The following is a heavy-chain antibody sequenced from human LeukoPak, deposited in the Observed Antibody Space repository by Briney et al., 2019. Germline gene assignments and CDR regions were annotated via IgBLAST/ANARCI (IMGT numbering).Heavy chain of an antibody. Sequence: ASVKVSCKVSGYTLTELSMHWVRQAPGKGLEWMGGFDPEDGETNYAQKFQGRVTMTEDTSTDTAYMELSSLRSEDTAVYYCATADSSGYYFDYWGQGTLVTVSS. V-gene: IGHV1-24*01. J-gene: IGHJ4*02. CDR3: ATADSSGYYFDY. D-gene: IGHD3-22*01. CDR1: GYTLTELS. CDR2: FDPEDGET.